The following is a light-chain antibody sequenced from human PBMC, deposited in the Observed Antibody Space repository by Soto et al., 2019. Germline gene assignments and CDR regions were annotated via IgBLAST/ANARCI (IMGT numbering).Light chain of an antibody. CDR1: QSISTY. CDR3: QQSYSTPPLT. V-gene: IGKV1-39*01. Sequence: DIQMTQSPASLSACVLYTFTSTCVSSQSISTYINWYQEKPGKAPKLLIHAASILQSGVPSRFSGSGSGTDFTLTISSLQPEDFATYYCQQSYSTPPLTFSPGTRLEIK. CDR2: AAS. J-gene: IGKJ5*01.